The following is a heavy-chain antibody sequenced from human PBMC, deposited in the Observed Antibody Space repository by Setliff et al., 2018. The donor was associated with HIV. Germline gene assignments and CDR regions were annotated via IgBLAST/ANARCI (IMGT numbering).Heavy chain of an antibody. CDR2: VDPEDGET. CDR1: GYTFTDYY. CDR3: ARVPGARPYYYYYMDV. D-gene: IGHD3-10*01. J-gene: IGHJ6*03. Sequence: ASVKVSCKASGYTFTDYYMHWVKQAPGKGPEWMGRVDPEDGETIYAEKFQGRVTITADTSTDTAYMELSSLRSEDTAVYYCARVPGARPYYYYYMDVWGKGTTVTVSS. V-gene: IGHV1-69-2*01.